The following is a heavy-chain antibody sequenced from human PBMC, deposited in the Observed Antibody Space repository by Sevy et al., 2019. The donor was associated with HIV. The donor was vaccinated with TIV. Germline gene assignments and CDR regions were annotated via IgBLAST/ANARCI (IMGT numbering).Heavy chain of an antibody. V-gene: IGHV1-8*02. CDR3: ARVRGWHLRYGMDV. D-gene: IGHD6-19*01. Sequence: ASVKVSCKASGFNFASYDIYWVRQATGQGLEWMGWMNTNTGNTGFAQTFQGRVTMTRNTSITTAYMELSNLRSEDTAVYYCARVRGWHLRYGMDVWGQGTTVTVSS. CDR2: MNTNTGNT. J-gene: IGHJ6*02. CDR1: GFNFASYD.